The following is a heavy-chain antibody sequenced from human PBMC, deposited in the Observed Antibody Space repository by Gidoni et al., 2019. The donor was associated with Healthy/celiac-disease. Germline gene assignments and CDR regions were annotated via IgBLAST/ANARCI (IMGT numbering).Heavy chain of an antibody. D-gene: IGHD2-2*03. V-gene: IGHV3-23*01. CDR2: ISGSGGST. CDR1: GFTFSSDA. Sequence: DVQLLESGGGLVQPGGSLSLPCAASGFTFSSDAMRRVRQAPGKGLEWVSAISGSGGSTYYADSVKGRFTISRDNSKNTLYLQMNSLRAEDTAVYYCAKGPGLDIVVVPAARATIDYWGQGTLVTVSS. CDR3: AKGPGLDIVVVPAARATIDY. J-gene: IGHJ4*02.